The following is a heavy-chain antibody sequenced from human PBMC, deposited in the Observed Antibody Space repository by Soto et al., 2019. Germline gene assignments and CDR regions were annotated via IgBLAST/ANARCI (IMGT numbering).Heavy chain of an antibody. V-gene: IGHV4-59*12. Sequence: SETLSLTCRLSGGSFSPNYWGWFRQSPGKGLEWVGYIYYSGTTSYNPSLKSRVTISLDTSKNHFSLRLSSVTAADTAVYYCARDSGSYSFDYWGQGTLVTVSS. D-gene: IGHD1-26*01. J-gene: IGHJ4*02. CDR2: IYYSGTT. CDR1: GGSFSPNY. CDR3: ARDSGSYSFDY.